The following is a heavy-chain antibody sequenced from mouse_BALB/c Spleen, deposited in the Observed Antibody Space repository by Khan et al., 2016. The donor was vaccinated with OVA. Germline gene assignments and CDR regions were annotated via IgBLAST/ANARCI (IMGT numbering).Heavy chain of an antibody. Sequence: EVQGVESGGGLVQPGGSRKLSCAASGFTFNNYGMHWVRQAPEKGLEWVAYISGDSNTIYYVDSVKGRFTISRDNPKNTLFLQMTSLMSEDTAKYYCATSYFYGYYFDYWGPGTTLTVS. CDR2: ISGDSNTI. D-gene: IGHD1-1*01. CDR3: ATSYFYGYYFDY. J-gene: IGHJ2*01. CDR1: GFTFNNYG. V-gene: IGHV5-17*02.